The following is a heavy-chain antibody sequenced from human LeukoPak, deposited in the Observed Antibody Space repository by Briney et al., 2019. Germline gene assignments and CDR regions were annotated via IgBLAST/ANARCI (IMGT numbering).Heavy chain of an antibody. CDR3: ARMGLYDFWSGYSRPDY. D-gene: IGHD3-3*01. Sequence: SETLSLTCAVYGGSFSGYYWSWIRQPPGKGLEWIGEINHSGSTNYNPSLKSRVTISVDTSKNQFSLKLSSVTAADTAVYYCARMGLYDFWSGYSRPDYWGQGTLVTVSS. CDR2: INHSGST. J-gene: IGHJ4*02. CDR1: GGSFSGYY. V-gene: IGHV4-34*01.